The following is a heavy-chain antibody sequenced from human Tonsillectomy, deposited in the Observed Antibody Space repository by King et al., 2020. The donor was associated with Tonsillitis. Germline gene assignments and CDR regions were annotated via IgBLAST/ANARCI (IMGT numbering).Heavy chain of an antibody. CDR1: GFTFSTYD. CDR2: ISYDGSNK. Sequence: VQLVESGGGVVQPGRSLRLSCAASGFTFSTYDMHWVRQAPGKGLVWLAVISYDGSNKYYADSVKGRFTISRDNFKNTLYLQMNSLRAEDKAVYYCAKEFAVGAPVDYWGQGTLVTVSS. CDR3: AKEFAVGAPVDY. D-gene: IGHD3-3*01. J-gene: IGHJ4*02. V-gene: IGHV3-30*18.